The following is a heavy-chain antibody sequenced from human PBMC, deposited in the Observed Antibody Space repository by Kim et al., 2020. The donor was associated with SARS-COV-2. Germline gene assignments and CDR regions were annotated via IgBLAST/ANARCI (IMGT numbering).Heavy chain of an antibody. J-gene: IGHJ4*02. CDR2: IKQDGSVK. CDR1: GFSFNNYW. Sequence: GGSLRLSCAASGFSFNNYWMDWVRQAPGKGLEWVANIKQDGSVKYYVDSVKGRFTISRDNAKNSLYLQMNSLRAADTAIYYCTRSLDYWGQGTLVTVSS. V-gene: IGHV3-7*01. CDR3: TRSLDY.